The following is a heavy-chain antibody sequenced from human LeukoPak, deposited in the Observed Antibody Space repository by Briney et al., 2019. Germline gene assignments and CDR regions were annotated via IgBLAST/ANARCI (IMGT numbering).Heavy chain of an antibody. D-gene: IGHD6-13*01. CDR2: INPNSGGT. J-gene: IGHJ4*02. V-gene: IGHV1-2*02. Sequence: ASVKVSCKASGYIFTGYYMHWVRQAPGQGLEWMGWINPNSGGTNYAQKFQGRVTMTRDTSISTAYMELSRLRSDDTAVYYCARHIAAAGDFDYWGQGTLVTVSS. CDR3: ARHIAAAGDFDY. CDR1: GYIFTGYY.